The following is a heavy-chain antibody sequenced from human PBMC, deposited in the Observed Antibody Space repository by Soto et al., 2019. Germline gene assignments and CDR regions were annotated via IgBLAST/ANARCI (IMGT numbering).Heavy chain of an antibody. Sequence: PGESLKLSCKGSGYSFTSYWISWVRQMPGKGLEWMGRIDPSDSFTNYSPSFQGHVTISADNSISTAYLQWSSLKTEDTAVYYCTRPRDRTDWPDAFDIWGQGTKVTVSS. D-gene: IGHD3-9*01. CDR1: GYSFTSYW. CDR2: IDPSDSFT. CDR3: TRPRDRTDWPDAFDI. J-gene: IGHJ3*02. V-gene: IGHV5-10-1*01.